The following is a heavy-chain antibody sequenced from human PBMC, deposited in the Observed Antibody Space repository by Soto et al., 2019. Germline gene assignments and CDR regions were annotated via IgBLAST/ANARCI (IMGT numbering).Heavy chain of an antibody. CDR1: GGSISSYY. D-gene: IGHD3-3*01. J-gene: IGHJ4*02. CDR3: ARANFWSGYPGLYYFDY. CDR2: IYYSGST. V-gene: IGHV4-59*01. Sequence: SETLSLTCTVSGGSISSYYWSWIRQPPGKGLEWIGYIYYSGSTNYNPSLKSRVTISVDTSKNQFSLKLSSVTAADTAVYYCARANFWSGYPGLYYFDYWGQGTLVTVSS.